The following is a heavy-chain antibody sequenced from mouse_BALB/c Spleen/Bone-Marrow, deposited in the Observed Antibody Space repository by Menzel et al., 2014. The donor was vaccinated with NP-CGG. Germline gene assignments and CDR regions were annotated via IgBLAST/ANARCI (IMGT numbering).Heavy chain of an antibody. CDR1: GFTFSSFG. Sequence: EVMLVESGGGLVQPGGSRKLSCAASGFTFSSFGIHWVRQAPEKGLEWVAYISSGSSTIYYADTVKGRFSIYRDNPKKTQLQQMTSLRSEDTAMYYCARSGYGDYYAKDYRGQGTSVTVSS. CDR3: ARSGYGDYYAKDY. V-gene: IGHV5-17*02. D-gene: IGHD2-10*02. CDR2: ISSGSSTI. J-gene: IGHJ4*01.